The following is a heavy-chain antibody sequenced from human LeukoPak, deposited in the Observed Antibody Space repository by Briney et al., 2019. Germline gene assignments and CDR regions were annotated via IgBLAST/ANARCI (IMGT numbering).Heavy chain of an antibody. CDR1: GFTFSSYG. J-gene: IGHJ4*02. Sequence: GSLRLSCAASGFTFSSYGMHWVRQAPGKGLEWVAFIRYDGSNKYYADSVKGRYTISRDNSKNTLYLQMNSLRAEDTAVYYCAKPTSYDFWSGPFDYWGQGTLVTVSS. CDR2: IRYDGSNK. D-gene: IGHD3-3*01. V-gene: IGHV3-30*02. CDR3: AKPTSYDFWSGPFDY.